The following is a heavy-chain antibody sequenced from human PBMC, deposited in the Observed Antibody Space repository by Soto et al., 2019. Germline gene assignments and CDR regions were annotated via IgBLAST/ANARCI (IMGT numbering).Heavy chain of an antibody. CDR2: IYWDDDK. CDR3: AHRVLRAVFGLVTTTAIYFDF. J-gene: IGHJ4*02. V-gene: IGHV2-5*02. CDR1: GFSLTTSGVG. Sequence: QITLNESGPTVVKPTETLTLTCTFSGFSLTTSGVGVCWVRQSPGKAPEWLAFIYWDDDKRYSTSLKSRLTITKDTAKDQVVLTMASVDPADTATYYCAHRVLRAVFGLVTTTAIYFDFWGQGTPVVVSS. D-gene: IGHD3-3*01.